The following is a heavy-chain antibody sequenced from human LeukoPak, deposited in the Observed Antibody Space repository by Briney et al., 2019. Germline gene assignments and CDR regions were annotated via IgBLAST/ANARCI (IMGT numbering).Heavy chain of an antibody. CDR1: GFTFTTYA. Sequence: GRSLRLSCAASGFTFTTYARSWVRQAPGQGLEWISTISDSGDSTYYADSVRGRFTISRDNSKNTLYVQMNSLRAEDTAVYYCAKSHSVGYRGYFDYWGQGTLVTVSS. D-gene: IGHD5-12*01. CDR3: AKSHSVGYRGYFDY. J-gene: IGHJ4*02. V-gene: IGHV3-23*01. CDR2: ISDSGDST.